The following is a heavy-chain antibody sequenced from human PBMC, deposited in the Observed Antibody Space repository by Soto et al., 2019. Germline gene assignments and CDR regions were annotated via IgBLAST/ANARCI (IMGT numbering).Heavy chain of an antibody. CDR1: GLTVRTVF. Sequence: EVRLVESGGDLVKPGGSLRLSCVASGLTVRTVFMNWLPQAPGKGLEWVGRIKSKSAGGTTDYAAPVKGRFTISRDDSEITVVLNMNSLEIEDTAVYYCSYGAAYYFDYWGQGALVTVSS. J-gene: IGHJ4*02. CDR2: IKSKSAGGTT. D-gene: IGHD2-15*01. V-gene: IGHV3-15*07. CDR3: SYGAAYYFDY.